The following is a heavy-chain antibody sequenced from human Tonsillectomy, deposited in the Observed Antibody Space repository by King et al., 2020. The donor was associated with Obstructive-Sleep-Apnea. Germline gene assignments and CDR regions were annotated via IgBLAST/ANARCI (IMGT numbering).Heavy chain of an antibody. CDR1: GFTFSTYA. D-gene: IGHD6-19*01. CDR2: ISFDGSNK. Sequence: VQLVQSGGGVVQPGRSLRLSCAASGFTFSTYAMHWVRQAPGKGLEWVAGISFDGSNKYYADSVKGRFTISRDNSKNTLFLLMHSLRAEDTAVYYCSRDAQYSTGWLGWFDPWGQGTLVTVSS. V-gene: IGHV3-30-3*01. J-gene: IGHJ5*02. CDR3: SRDAQYSTGWLGWFDP.